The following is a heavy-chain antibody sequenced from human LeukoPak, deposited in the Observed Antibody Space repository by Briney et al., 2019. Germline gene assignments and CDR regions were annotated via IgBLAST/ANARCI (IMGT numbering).Heavy chain of an antibody. D-gene: IGHD5-18*01. J-gene: IGHJ4*02. V-gene: IGHV3-53*01. CDR3: ATYRQVLLPFES. CDR1: GFTVSSNY. Sequence: PGGSLRLSCAASGFTVSSNYMNWVRQAPGKGLEWVSSIFPSGGEIHYADSVRGRFTISRDNSKSTLSLQMNSLRVEDTAIYYCATYRQVLLPFESWGQGTLVTVSS. CDR2: IFPSGGEI.